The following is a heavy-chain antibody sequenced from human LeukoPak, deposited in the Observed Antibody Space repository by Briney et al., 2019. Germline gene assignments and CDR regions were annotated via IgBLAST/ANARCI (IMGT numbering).Heavy chain of an antibody. V-gene: IGHV3-48*01. J-gene: IGHJ4*02. Sequence: GGSLRLSCAASELTFSTYSMNWVRQAPGKGREWISYISSGSNTIYYADSVKGRFTISRDNAKNTLYLQMNSLRAEDTAVYYCARRVGATYHFDWWGQGTLVTVSS. CDR2: ISSGSNTI. CDR3: ARRVGATYHFDW. CDR1: ELTFSTYS. D-gene: IGHD1-26*01.